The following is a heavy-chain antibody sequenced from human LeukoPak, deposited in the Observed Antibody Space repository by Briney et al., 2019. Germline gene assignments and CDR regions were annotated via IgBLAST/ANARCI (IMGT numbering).Heavy chain of an antibody. CDR2: ITSSGSTI. D-gene: IGHD2-21*01. CDR3: ARVVFGYIVVVPSAFDI. Sequence: GGSLRLSCAGSGFTFSDYSMTWIRQAPGKGLEWVPYITSSGSTIYYGDSVKGRFTISRDNAKNSLYLQMNSLRAEDTAVYYCARVVFGYIVVVPSAFDIWGQGTMVTVSS. CDR1: GFTFSDYS. V-gene: IGHV3-11*04. J-gene: IGHJ3*02.